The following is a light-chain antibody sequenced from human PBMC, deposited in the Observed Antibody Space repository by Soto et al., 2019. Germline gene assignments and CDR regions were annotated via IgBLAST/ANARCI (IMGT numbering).Light chain of an antibody. CDR3: QKYNSAPTWT. J-gene: IGKJ1*01. V-gene: IGKV1-27*01. CDR1: QGISNY. CDR2: AAS. Sequence: DIQMTQSPSSLSASVGDRVTITCRASQGISNYLAWYQQKPGKVPKLLIYAASTLQSGVPSRFSGSGSGTDFTLTISSLQPEDVATSYCQKYNSAPTWTFGQGTKVEIK.